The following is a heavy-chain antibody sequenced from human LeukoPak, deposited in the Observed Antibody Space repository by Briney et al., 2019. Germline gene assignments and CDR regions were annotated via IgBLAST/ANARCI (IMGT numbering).Heavy chain of an antibody. D-gene: IGHD4-17*01. Sequence: GGSLRLSCAVSGFDFNTYTINWVRQAPGKGLEWVSSISSDSSYIHYADAVHGRFTVSRDNAKYSLYLQMNSLRAEDTAVYYCVRGSYGAYDYWGQGSLVTVSS. V-gene: IGHV3-21*01. CDR2: ISSDSSYI. CDR1: GFDFNTYT. J-gene: IGHJ4*02. CDR3: VRGSYGAYDY.